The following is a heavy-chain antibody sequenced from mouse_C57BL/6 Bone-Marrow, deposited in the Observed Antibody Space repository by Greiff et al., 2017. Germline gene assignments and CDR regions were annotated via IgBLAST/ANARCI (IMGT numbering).Heavy chain of an antibody. J-gene: IGHJ2*01. CDR3: AKLTGTGYFDY. CDR2: ISDGGSYT. D-gene: IGHD4-1*01. V-gene: IGHV5-4*01. Sequence: EVQGVESGGGLVKPGGSLKLSCAASGFTFSSYAMSWVRQTPEKRLEWVATISDGGSYTYYPDNVKGRFTISRDNAKNNLYLQMSHLKSEDTAMYYCAKLTGTGYFDYWGQGTTLTVSS. CDR1: GFTFSSYA.